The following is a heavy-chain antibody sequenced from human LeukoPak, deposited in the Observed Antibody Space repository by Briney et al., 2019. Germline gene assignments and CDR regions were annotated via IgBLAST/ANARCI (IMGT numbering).Heavy chain of an antibody. CDR1: GFTFSTYS. Sequence: GGSLRLSCAASGFTFSTYSMNWVRQAPGKGLEWVSSVSISSTYIFYADSVKGRFTISIDNAKNSLDLQMNSLRAEDRAVHYCARGANSASFSYWGEGTLVTVSS. CDR2: VSISSTYI. D-gene: IGHD1-26*01. J-gene: IGHJ4*02. V-gene: IGHV3-21*01. CDR3: ARGANSASFSY.